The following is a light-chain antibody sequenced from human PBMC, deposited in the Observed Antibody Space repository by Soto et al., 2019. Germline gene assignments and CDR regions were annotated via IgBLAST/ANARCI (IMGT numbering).Light chain of an antibody. J-gene: IGLJ1*01. Sequence: QSALTQPASVSGSPGQSITISCTGTSNDVGAYNYVSWYKQHPGKAPKLMIFEVSHRPSGVSNRFSGSKSGNTASLTISGLQAEDEADYHCSAYTRSNTYVFGTGTKLTVL. CDR1: SNDVGAYNY. CDR2: EVS. CDR3: SAYTRSNTYV. V-gene: IGLV2-14*01.